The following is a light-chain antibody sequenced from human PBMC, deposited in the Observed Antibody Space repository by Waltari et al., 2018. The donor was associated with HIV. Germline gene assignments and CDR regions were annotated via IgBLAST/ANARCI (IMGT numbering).Light chain of an antibody. J-gene: IGLJ1*01. Sequence: QSALTQPASVSGSPGQSITISCTGTSSDVGGYNYVSWYQQHPGKAPKLMIYEVSNRPSGGSNRFSGSKSGNPGSLAISGLQAEDEADYYCSSYASSSTPYVFGTGTKVTGL. CDR1: SSDVGGYNY. CDR2: EVS. V-gene: IGLV2-14*01. CDR3: SSYASSSTPYV.